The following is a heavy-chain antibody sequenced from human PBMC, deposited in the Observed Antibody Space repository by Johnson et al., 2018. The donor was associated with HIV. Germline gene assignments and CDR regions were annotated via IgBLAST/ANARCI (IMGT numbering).Heavy chain of an antibody. V-gene: IGHV3-20*04. D-gene: IGHD6-13*01. CDR3: AKGRAQHLDGGAVDI. CDR1: GFTFDDYG. Sequence: VQLVESGGGVVRPGGSLRLSCVASGFTFDDYGMSWVRQAPGKGLEWVSDINWNGGSTGYADSVKGRFTISRDNSKNTVYLHMSRLTADDTAVYYCAKGRAQHLDGGAVDIWGEGTMVTVSS. CDR2: INWNGGST. J-gene: IGHJ3*02.